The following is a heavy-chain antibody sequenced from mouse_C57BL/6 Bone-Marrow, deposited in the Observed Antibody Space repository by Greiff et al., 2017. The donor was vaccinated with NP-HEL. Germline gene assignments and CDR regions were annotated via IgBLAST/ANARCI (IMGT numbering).Heavy chain of an antibody. CDR1: GFTFSSYG. CDR3: ARRGNYYGSSYVGDY. D-gene: IGHD1-1*01. CDR2: ISSGGSYT. Sequence: EVHLVESGGDLVKPGGSLKLSCAASGFTFSSYGMSWVRQTPDKRLEWVATISSGGSYTYYPDSVKGRFTISRDNAKNTLYLQMSSLKSEDTAMYYCARRGNYYGSSYVGDYWGQGTTLTGSS. V-gene: IGHV5-6*01. J-gene: IGHJ2*01.